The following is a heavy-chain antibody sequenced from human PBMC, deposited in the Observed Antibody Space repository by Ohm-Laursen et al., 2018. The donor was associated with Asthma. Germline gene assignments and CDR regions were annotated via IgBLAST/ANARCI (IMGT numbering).Heavy chain of an antibody. CDR1: GFTFSDYY. Sequence: SLRLSCTASGFTFSDYYMSWIRQAPGKGLEWVSYISSSSSYTNYADSVKGRFTISRDNAKNSLYLQMNSLRAEDTAVYYCARDGIAVAAFDYWGQGTLVTVSS. D-gene: IGHD6-19*01. V-gene: IGHV3-11*06. CDR3: ARDGIAVAAFDY. CDR2: ISSSSSYT. J-gene: IGHJ4*02.